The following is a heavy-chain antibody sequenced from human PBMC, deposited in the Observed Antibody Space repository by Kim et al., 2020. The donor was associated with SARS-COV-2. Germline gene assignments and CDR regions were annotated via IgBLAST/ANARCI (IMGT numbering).Heavy chain of an antibody. D-gene: IGHD5-12*01. CDR3: AREGSGYDRTLDY. V-gene: IGHV3-13*01. Sequence: YPGSVKGRFTISRENAKNSLYLQMNSLRAGDTAVYYCAREGSGYDRTLDYWGQGTLVTVSS. J-gene: IGHJ4*02.